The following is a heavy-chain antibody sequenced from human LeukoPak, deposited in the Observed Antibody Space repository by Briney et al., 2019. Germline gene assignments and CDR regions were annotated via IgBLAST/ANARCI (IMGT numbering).Heavy chain of an antibody. CDR2: ISSSSSAI. D-gene: IGHD2-21*02. V-gene: IGHV3-48*01. CDR3: ARDYVTGALSFDY. CDR1: GFTFSTHT. Sequence: GGSLRLSCAASGFTFSTHTMNWVRQAPGKGLEWISYISSSSSAIFYADSVKGRFTISRDNAKNSLSLQMNSLRVEDTAVYYCARDYVTGALSFDYRGQGTLVTVSS. J-gene: IGHJ4*02.